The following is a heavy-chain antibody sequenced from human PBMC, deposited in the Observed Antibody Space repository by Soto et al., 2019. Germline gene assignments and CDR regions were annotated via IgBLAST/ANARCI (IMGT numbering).Heavy chain of an antibody. CDR1: GDSSRRSSYY. CDR2: IYYSGSP. J-gene: IGHJ6*02. CDR3: APHSSPSHPIPYGMDV. Sequence: SETLSLTGTVSGDSSRRSSYYWGWIRQPPGKWLEWIGSIYYSGSPYYNPSLKRRVTISVDTSNNQFPLKLSSVTAADTAVYYCAPHSSPSHPIPYGMDVGGQAATVTVSS. D-gene: IGHD6-13*01. V-gene: IGHV4-39*01.